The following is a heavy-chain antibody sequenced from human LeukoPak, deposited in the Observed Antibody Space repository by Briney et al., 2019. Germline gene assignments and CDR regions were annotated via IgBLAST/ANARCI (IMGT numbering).Heavy chain of an antibody. CDR2: INTNTGNP. CDR1: GYTFISYT. CDR3: ARGMCSDGVCYFLADY. D-gene: IGHD2-15*01. Sequence: ASVKVSCKASGYTFISYTMNWVRRAPGQGLEWMGWINTNTGNPTYAQGFTGRFVFSLDTSVSTAYLQISSLKAEDTAVYYCARGMCSDGVCYFLADYWGQGTLVTVSS. V-gene: IGHV7-4-1*02. J-gene: IGHJ4*02.